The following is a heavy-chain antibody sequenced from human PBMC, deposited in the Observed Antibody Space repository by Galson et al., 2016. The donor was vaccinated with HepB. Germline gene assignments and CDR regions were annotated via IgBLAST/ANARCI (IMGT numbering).Heavy chain of an antibody. V-gene: IGHV1-69*13. Sequence: SVKVSCKASGGTFSTYPVAWVRQAPGQGLEWMGGIIPLFGRTHSTEKFQGRLSIAADDSMTTVYMELSSLVSEDTGIYYCASVVRELIQLTGFRDFFHIWGQGTLVSVSS. CDR2: IIPLFGRT. J-gene: IGHJ3*02. D-gene: IGHD1-1*01. CDR1: GGTFSTYP. CDR3: ASVVRELIQLTGFRDFFHI.